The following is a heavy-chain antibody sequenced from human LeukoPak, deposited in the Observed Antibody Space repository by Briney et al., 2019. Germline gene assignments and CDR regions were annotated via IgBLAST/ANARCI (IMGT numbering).Heavy chain of an antibody. V-gene: IGHV3-23*01. D-gene: IGHD6-19*01. CDR2: MTGGNT. CDR3: AKDIWPAVAGTSWFDP. J-gene: IGHJ5*02. Sequence: GGSLRLSCAASGFTFQNSGMSWVRQAPGKGLEWVSGMTGGNTYYADSVKGRFTISRDNSKNTLYLQMNSLRAEDTAVYYCAKDIWPAVAGTSWFDPWGQGTLVTVSS. CDR1: GFTFQNSG.